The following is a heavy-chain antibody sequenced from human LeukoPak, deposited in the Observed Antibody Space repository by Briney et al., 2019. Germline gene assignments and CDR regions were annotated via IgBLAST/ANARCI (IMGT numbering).Heavy chain of an antibody. CDR2: IYYTGST. J-gene: IGHJ4*02. CDR1: GGSISSYY. D-gene: IGHD6-13*01. Sequence: SETLSLTCTVSGGSISSYYWSWIRQPPGKGLEWIGYIYYTGSTKYNASLKSRVTISVDTSKNQFSLKVSSVTAADTAVYYCARLRPSIGAAGTFDYWGRGTLVTVSS. CDR3: ARLRPSIGAAGTFDY. V-gene: IGHV4-59*08.